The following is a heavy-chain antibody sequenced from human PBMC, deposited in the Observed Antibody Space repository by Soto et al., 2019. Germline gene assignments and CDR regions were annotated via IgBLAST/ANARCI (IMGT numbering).Heavy chain of an antibody. CDR2: ISSTTNYI. Sequence: PGGSLRLSCAASGFTFTRYSMNWVRQAPGKGLEWVSSISSTTNYIYYADSMKGRFTVSRDNAKNSVYLEMNSLSAEDTAVYYCARESEDLTPNFDSWGQGTLVTVSS. CDR3: ARESEDLTPNFDS. V-gene: IGHV3-21*01. CDR1: GFTFTRYS. J-gene: IGHJ4*02.